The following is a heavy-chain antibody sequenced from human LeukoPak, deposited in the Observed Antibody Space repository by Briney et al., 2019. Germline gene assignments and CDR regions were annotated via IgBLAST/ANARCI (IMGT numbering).Heavy chain of an antibody. CDR1: GVSLSCFY. CDR3: ARHLKDIVVVPATPFAP. CDR2: NYYSGST. Sequence: SEVLYLPFSGPGVSLSCFYWGLVRSGPGKGLGGGGYNYYSGSTNYNPSPKSRVTISVATSKNQFSLKLSSVTAADTAVYYCARHLKDIVVVPATPFAPWGQGTLVTVSS. D-gene: IGHD2-2*01. J-gene: IGHJ5*02. V-gene: IGHV4-59*08.